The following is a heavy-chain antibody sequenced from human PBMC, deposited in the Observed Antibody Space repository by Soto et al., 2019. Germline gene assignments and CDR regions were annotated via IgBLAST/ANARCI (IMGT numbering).Heavy chain of an antibody. CDR1: GYTFTGYY. J-gene: IGHJ4*02. D-gene: IGHD3-9*01. Sequence: RASVKVSCKASGYTFTGYYMHWVRQAPGQGLEWMGWINPNSGGTNYAQKFQGRVTMTRDTSISTAYMELSRLRSDDTAVYYCARGDGSTWLLFDYWGQGXLVTVYS. CDR2: INPNSGGT. V-gene: IGHV1-2*02. CDR3: ARGDGSTWLLFDY.